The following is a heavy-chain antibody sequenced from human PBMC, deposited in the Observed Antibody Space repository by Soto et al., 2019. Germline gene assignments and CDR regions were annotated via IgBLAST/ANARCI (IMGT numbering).Heavy chain of an antibody. D-gene: IGHD3-22*01. J-gene: IGHJ5*02. V-gene: IGHV3-23*01. Sequence: EVQLLESGGGLVQPGGSLRLSCAASGFTFSSYAMSWVRQAPGKGLEWVSAISGSGGSTYYADSVKGRFTISRDNSKNTLSLQMNSLRAEDTAVYYCAKDRFRDYCDTSASWFDPWGQGTLVTVSS. CDR1: GFTFSSYA. CDR2: ISGSGGST. CDR3: AKDRFRDYCDTSASWFDP.